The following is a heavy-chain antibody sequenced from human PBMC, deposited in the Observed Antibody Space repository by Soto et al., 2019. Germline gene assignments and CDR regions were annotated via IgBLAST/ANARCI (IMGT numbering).Heavy chain of an antibody. CDR1: GGSISSGGHY. Sequence: QVQLQESGPGLVKPSQTLSLSCTVSGGSISSGGHYWSWIRQHPGKGLEWIGYIYYSGSTYYNPSLKSRVIISVETSKNQFSLKLSSVTAADTAVYHCARHTRGITGTHFDPSGQGTLVTVSS. J-gene: IGHJ5*02. CDR3: ARHTRGITGTHFDP. V-gene: IGHV4-31*03. CDR2: IYYSGST. D-gene: IGHD1-7*01.